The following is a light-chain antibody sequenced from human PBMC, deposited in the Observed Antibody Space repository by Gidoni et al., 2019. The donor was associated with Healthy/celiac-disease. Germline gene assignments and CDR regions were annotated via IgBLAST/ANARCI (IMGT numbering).Light chain of an antibody. CDR2: GKN. V-gene: IGLV3-19*01. J-gene: IGLJ2*01. CDR1: SLRSHY. CDR3: NSRDSSGNHLV. Sequence: SSELTQDPAVSVALGQTVRITCQGDSLRSHYASWYQKKPGQAPVLVIYGKNNRPSGIPDRFSGSSSGNTASLTITGAQAEDEADYYCNSRDSSGNHLVFGGGTKLTVL.